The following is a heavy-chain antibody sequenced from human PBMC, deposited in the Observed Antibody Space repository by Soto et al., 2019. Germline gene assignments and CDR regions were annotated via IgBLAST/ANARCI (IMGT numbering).Heavy chain of an antibody. J-gene: IGHJ3*02. V-gene: IGHV4-59*01. CDR3: ARDYPWGLRLGELSLYRAFDI. CDR2: IYYSGST. D-gene: IGHD3-16*02. Sequence: KTSETLSLTCTVSGGSISSYYWSWIRQPPGKGLEWIGYIYYSGSTNYNPSLKSRVTISVDTSKNQFSLKLSSVTAADTAVYYCARDYPWGLRLGELSLYRAFDIWGQGTRVTVSS. CDR1: GGSISSYY.